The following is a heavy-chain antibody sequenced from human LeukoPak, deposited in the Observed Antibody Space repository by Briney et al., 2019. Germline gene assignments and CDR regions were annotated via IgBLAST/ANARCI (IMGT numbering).Heavy chain of an antibody. D-gene: IGHD3-9*01. CDR1: GFSFDDYA. CDR3: VKDHGWLLYS. J-gene: IGHJ4*02. CDR2: ISLDGATT. V-gene: IGHV3-23*01. Sequence: GRSLRLSCAASGFSFDDYAMHWVRQAPGKGLEWVSGISLDGATTYYAGSVEGRFTISRDNSKNTLYLQMNSLRADDTAVYYCVKDHGWLLYSWGQGTLVTVSS.